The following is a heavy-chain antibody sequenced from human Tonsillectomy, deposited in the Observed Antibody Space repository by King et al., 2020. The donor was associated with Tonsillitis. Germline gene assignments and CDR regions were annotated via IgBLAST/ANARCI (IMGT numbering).Heavy chain of an antibody. D-gene: IGHD3-9*01. CDR2: ISGSGGST. V-gene: IGHV3-23*04. CDR3: AKAASNYDILTGYYYFDY. J-gene: IGHJ4*02. Sequence: VQLVESGGGLVQPGGSLRLSCAASGFTFSSYSMSWVRQAPGKGLEWVSGISGSGGSTYYADSVKGRFTNSRDNSKNTPNLQMNSLRAEDTAVYYCAKAASNYDILTGYYYFDYWGQGTLVTVSS. CDR1: GFTFSSYS.